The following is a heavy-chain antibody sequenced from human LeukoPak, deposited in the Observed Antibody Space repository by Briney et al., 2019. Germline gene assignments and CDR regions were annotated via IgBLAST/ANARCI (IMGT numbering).Heavy chain of an antibody. CDR2: INHSGST. D-gene: IGHD6-13*01. CDR1: GGSISSYY. V-gene: IGHV4-34*01. J-gene: IGHJ4*02. CDR3: ARGLSSWYVGDVYFDY. Sequence: PSETLSLTCTVSGGSISSYYWSWIRQPPGKGLEWIGEINHSGSTNYNPSLKSRVTISVDTSKNQFSLKLSSVTAADTAVYYCARGLSSWYVGDVYFDYWGQGTLVTVSS.